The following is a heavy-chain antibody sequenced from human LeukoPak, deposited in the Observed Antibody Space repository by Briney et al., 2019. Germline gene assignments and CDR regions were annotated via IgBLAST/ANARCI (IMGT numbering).Heavy chain of an antibody. CDR1: GGSISSYY. CDR2: IYYSGST. V-gene: IGHV4-59*01. Sequence: SETLSLTYTVSGGSISSYYWSWIRQPPGKGLERIGYIYYSGSTNYNPSLKSRVTISVDTSKNQFSLKLSSVTAADTAVYYCARNTYYYDSSGYYLTGYNWFDPWGQGTLVTVSS. CDR3: ARNTYYYDSSGYYLTGYNWFDP. D-gene: IGHD3-22*01. J-gene: IGHJ5*02.